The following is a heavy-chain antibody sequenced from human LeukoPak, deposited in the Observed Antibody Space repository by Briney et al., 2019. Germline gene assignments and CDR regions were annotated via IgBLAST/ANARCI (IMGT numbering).Heavy chain of an antibody. Sequence: GGSLRLSCAASGFTFSIYSMNWVRQAPGKGLEWASYISSSSSAIYYADSVKGRFTISRDNAENSLYLQINSLRAQDTAVYYCARVPGTYGDYVAAYWVQGTLVTVSS. V-gene: IGHV3-48*01. CDR1: GFTFSIYS. J-gene: IGHJ4*02. CDR2: ISSSSSAI. D-gene: IGHD4-17*01. CDR3: ARVPGTYGDYVAAY.